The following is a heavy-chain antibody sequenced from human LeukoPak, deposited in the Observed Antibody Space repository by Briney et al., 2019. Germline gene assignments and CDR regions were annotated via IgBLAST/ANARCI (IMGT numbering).Heavy chain of an antibody. V-gene: IGHV3-23*01. CDR1: GFTFSSYA. Sequence: GGSLRLSCAASGFTFSSYAMSWVRQAPGKGLEWVSAISGSGGSTYYADSVKGRFTISRDNSKNTLYLQMNSLRAEDTAVYYCASNRYYYDSSGYYLGYYYYMDVWGKGTTVTVSS. CDR2: ISGSGGST. CDR3: ASNRYYYDSSGYYLGYYYYMDV. D-gene: IGHD3-22*01. J-gene: IGHJ6*03.